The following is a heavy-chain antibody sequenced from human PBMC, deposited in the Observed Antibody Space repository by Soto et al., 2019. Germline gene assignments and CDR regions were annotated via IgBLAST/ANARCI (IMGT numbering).Heavy chain of an antibody. J-gene: IGHJ4*02. Sequence: QVQLVQSGAEVKKPGASVKVSCKASGYTFTSYAMHWVRQAPGQRLEWLGRINASNANTKYSQKFQGRGTITRDAAASRVYIELSSLRAEETAVYCCARPTGYHTLDYLGQRTLVTVSS. V-gene: IGHV1-3*01. CDR3: ARPTGYHTLDY. D-gene: IGHD3-9*01. CDR1: GYTFTSYA. CDR2: INASNANT.